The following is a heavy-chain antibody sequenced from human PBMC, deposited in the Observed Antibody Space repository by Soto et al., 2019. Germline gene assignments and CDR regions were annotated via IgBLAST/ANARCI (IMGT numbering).Heavy chain of an antibody. V-gene: IGHV4-59*08. Sequence: SETLSLTCTVSGGSISSYYWSWIRQPPGKGLEWIGYIYYSGSTYYDSSLKSRVTISVDTSKNQFSLKLSSVTAADTAMYYCESQHYHDSSGYYVVYWGQGTLVTVSS. D-gene: IGHD3-22*01. CDR1: GGSISSYY. CDR2: IYYSGST. J-gene: IGHJ4*02. CDR3: ESQHYHDSSGYYVVY.